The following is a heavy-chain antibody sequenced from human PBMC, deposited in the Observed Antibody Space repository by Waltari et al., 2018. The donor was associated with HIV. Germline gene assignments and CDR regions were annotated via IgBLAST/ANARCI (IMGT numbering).Heavy chain of an antibody. CDR1: GYTFTNHG. CDR3: ARGGQYYDF. Sequence: QVQLVQSGAEVKPPGASVKVSCKASGYTFTNHGIRWVRQAPGQGLEWLGWISAYNGDTNSAQKFLGRVTMTTDTSTTTAYMELTSLKSDDAAVYYCARGGQYYDFWGQGTLVTVSS. V-gene: IGHV1-18*01. D-gene: IGHD3-10*01. J-gene: IGHJ4*02. CDR2: ISAYNGDT.